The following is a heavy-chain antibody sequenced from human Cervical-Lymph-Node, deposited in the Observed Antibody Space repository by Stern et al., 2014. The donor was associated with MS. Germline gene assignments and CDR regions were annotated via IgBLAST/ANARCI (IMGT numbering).Heavy chain of an antibody. CDR2: SFPVCGTP. D-gene: IGHD6-13*01. Sequence: QVQLGQSGAEVTKPGSSVKVSCKASGGTFSKFPSSWVRQAPGQGLEWMGGSFPVCGTPTYAQEFRGRVTITADVSASAVYMELSSLRSDDTAVYYCALSSETSDRWYSLGYDLWGQGTLVTVSS. CDR3: ALSSETSDRWYSLGYDL. V-gene: IGHV1-69*01. CDR1: GGTFSKFP. J-gene: IGHJ5*02.